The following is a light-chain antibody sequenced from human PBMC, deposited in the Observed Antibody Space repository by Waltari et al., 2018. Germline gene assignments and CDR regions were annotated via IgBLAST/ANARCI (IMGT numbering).Light chain of an antibody. V-gene: IGLV1-40*01. CDR1: NPNIGSYD. J-gene: IGLJ2*01. CDR3: QSYDSSLSGVV. Sequence: QSVLTQPPSVSGAPGQRVTISCTGSNPNIGSYDVHWYQQLPGTAPKLLIYGKNNRPSGVPDRFSGSKSGTSASLAITGLQAEDEADYYCQSYDSSLSGVVFGGGTKLTVL. CDR2: GKN.